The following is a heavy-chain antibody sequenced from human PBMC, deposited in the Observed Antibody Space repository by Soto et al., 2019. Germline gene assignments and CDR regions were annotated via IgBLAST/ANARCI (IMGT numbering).Heavy chain of an antibody. J-gene: IGHJ3*02. Sequence: SETLSLTCTVSGGSISSSSYYWGWIRQPPGKGLEWIGSIYYSGSTYYNPSLKSRVTISVDTSKNQFSLKLSSVTAADTAVYYCARHRTGNDYGDYDAFDIWGQGTMVTVSS. CDR2: IYYSGST. D-gene: IGHD4-17*01. CDR1: GGSISSSSYY. V-gene: IGHV4-39*01. CDR3: ARHRTGNDYGDYDAFDI.